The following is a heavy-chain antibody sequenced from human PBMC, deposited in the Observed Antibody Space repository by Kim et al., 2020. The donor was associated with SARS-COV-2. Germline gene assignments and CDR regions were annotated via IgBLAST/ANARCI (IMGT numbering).Heavy chain of an antibody. D-gene: IGHD1-26*01. Sequence: SETLSLTCTVSGGSISSGSYYWSWIRQPAGKGLEWIGRIYTSGSTNYNPSLKSRVTISVDTSKNQFSLKLSSVTAADTAVYYCARALLRGSYWGGFDYWGQGTLVTVSS. CDR3: ARALLRGSYWGGFDY. CDR1: GGSISSGSYY. V-gene: IGHV4-61*02. J-gene: IGHJ4*02. CDR2: IYTSGST.